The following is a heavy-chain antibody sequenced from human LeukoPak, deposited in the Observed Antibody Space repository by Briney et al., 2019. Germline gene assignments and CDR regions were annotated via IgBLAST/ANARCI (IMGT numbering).Heavy chain of an antibody. Sequence: PGGSLRLSCAASGFTFSSYGMHWVRQAPGKGLEWVALVWYDGSNKYYADSVKGRFTISRDNSKNTLYLQMNSLRAEDTAVYYCARAVRYYDSSGYHDFWGQGTLVTVSS. J-gene: IGHJ4*02. D-gene: IGHD3-22*01. CDR2: VWYDGSNK. V-gene: IGHV3-33*01. CDR1: GFTFSSYG. CDR3: ARAVRYYDSSGYHDF.